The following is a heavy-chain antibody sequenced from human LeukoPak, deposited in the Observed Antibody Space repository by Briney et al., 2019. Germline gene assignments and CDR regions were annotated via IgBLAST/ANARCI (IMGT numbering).Heavy chain of an antibody. CDR3: ARSPIIGGDNYVILYDS. J-gene: IGHJ4*02. D-gene: IGHD5-24*01. V-gene: IGHV4-59*08. Sequence: PSETLSLTCTVSGGSISPYYWSWIRQPPGKGLEWIGYIRYRGNSNYNPSLESRVTISIDTSKNQFSLRLSSVTAADTAIYYCARSPIIGGDNYVILYDSWGQGALVTVSS. CDR2: IRYRGNS. CDR1: GGSISPYY.